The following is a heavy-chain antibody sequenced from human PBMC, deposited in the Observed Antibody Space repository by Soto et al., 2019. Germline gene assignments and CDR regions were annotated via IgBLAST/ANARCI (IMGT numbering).Heavy chain of an antibody. Sequence: SETLSLTCTVSCGSISSYYWSWIRQPPGKGLEWIGYIYYSGSTNYNPSLKSRVTISVDTSKNQFSLKLSSVTAADTAVYYCARATNFPLGKPPYYYYVMDVCGQGTTVTVSS. CDR1: CGSISSYY. J-gene: IGHJ6*02. CDR2: IYYSGST. CDR3: ARATNFPLGKPPYYYYVMDV. D-gene: IGHD2-8*01. V-gene: IGHV4-59*01.